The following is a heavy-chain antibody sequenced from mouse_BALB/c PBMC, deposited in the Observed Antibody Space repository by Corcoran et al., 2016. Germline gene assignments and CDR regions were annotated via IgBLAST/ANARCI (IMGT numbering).Heavy chain of an antibody. V-gene: IGHV9-3-1*01. CDR2: INTYTGEP. CDR3: ASDPLSMDY. CDR1: GYTFTNYG. J-gene: IGHJ4*01. D-gene: IGHD6-1*01. Sequence: QIQLVQSGPELKKPGETVKISCKASGYTFTNYGMNWVKQAPGKGLKWMGWINTYTGEPTYADDFKGRFAFSLETSASTAYLQINNLKNEDTATYFCASDPLSMDYWGQGTSVTVSS.